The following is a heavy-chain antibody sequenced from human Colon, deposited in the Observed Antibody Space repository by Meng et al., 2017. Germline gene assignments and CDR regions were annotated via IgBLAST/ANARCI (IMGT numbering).Heavy chain of an antibody. CDR1: GGSISSSNY. V-gene: IGHV4-4*02. CDR2: IYLSGSP. D-gene: IGHD6-19*01. J-gene: IGHJ4*02. Sequence: QVELQEWGPGLVGPSGTLSLTCAVSGGSISSSNYWSWVRQPPGKGLEWIGQIYLSGSPSYNPSLESRVTISVDKSKNQLSLRLTSVTAADTAIYYCARHGGWHFDYWGQGTLVTVSS. CDR3: ARHGGWHFDY.